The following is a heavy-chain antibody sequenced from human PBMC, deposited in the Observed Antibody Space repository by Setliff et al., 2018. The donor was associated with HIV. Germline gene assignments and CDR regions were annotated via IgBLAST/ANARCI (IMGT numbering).Heavy chain of an antibody. V-gene: IGHV3-33*06. CDR3: AKMDVVVIPAAIRY. J-gene: IGHJ4*02. CDR1: GFTFSHYA. D-gene: IGHD2-2*01. Sequence: GGSLRLSCAVSGFTFSHYAMHWVRQSPGKGLECVALIYYDGSSQYYADSVKGRFTISRDNSKNTLFLQMDRLRAEDTALYYCAKMDVVVIPAAIRYWGQGTLVTVSS. CDR2: IYYDGSSQ.